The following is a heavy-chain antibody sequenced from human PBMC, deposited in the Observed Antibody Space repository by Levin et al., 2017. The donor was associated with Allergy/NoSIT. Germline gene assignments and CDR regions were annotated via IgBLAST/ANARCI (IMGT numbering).Heavy chain of an antibody. CDR3: AKGNTIFGVGRLDY. V-gene: IGHV3-23*01. D-gene: IGHD3-3*01. Sequence: SFFPFLPLSLAWVSQAAGKGLEWVSGISGGGDDTHYADSVKGRFTLSLPHSKNTLSLQMNSLRAEDTAIYYCAKGNTIFGVGRLDYWGQGTLVTVSS. J-gene: IGHJ4*02. CDR1: FFPFLPLS. CDR2: ISGGGDDT.